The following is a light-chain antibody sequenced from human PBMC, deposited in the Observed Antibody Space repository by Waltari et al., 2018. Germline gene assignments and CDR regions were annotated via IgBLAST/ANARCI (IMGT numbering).Light chain of an antibody. V-gene: IGKV3-15*01. CDR1: QCVSSK. Sequence: EIVMTQSPATLSVSPGERATLSCRASQCVSSKLLWYQQKPGQPPRLLIYVASTRATDIPARFSGSGSGTEFTLTISGLQSEDFAVYYCQQYNNWPYTFGQGTKLEIK. CDR2: VAS. J-gene: IGKJ2*01. CDR3: QQYNNWPYT.